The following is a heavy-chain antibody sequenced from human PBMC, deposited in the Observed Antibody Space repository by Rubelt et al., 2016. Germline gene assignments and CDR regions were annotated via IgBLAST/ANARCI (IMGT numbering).Heavy chain of an antibody. Sequence: YDGSNKYYADSVKGRFTISRDNSKNTLYLQMNSLRAEDTAVYYCAKAGGGTTLYNFDYWGQGTLITVSS. V-gene: IGHV3-30*01. CDR2: YDGSNK. CDR3: AKAGGGTTLYNFDY. D-gene: IGHD4-17*01. J-gene: IGHJ4*02.